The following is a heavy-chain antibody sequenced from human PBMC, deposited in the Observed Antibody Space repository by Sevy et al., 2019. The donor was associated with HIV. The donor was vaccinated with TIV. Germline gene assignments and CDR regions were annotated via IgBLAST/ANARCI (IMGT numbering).Heavy chain of an antibody. CDR3: AGPLDKTRNALAF. Sequence: GGSLRLSCAASGFSFSSNWMHWVRQAPGKGLVWVSRINGDGSSPSYADSLKGRFTISRDNAKKTLYLQMDSLRTEDTAVYYCAGPLDKTRNALAFWGQGTMVTVSS. CDR1: GFSFSSNW. J-gene: IGHJ3*01. V-gene: IGHV3-74*01. CDR2: INGDGSSP. D-gene: IGHD1-1*01.